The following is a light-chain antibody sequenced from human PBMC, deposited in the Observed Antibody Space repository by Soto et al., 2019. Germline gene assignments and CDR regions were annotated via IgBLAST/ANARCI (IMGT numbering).Light chain of an antibody. CDR2: EVS. J-gene: IGLJ2*01. CDR1: SSDVGGYNY. V-gene: IGLV2-14*01. Sequence: QSALTQPASVSGSPGQSITISCTGTSSDVGGYNYVSWYEQHPGKAPKLMIYEVSNRPSGVSNRFSGSKSGNTASLTISGLLAEDEADYYCSSYTSSSSTLVVFGGGTKVTVL. CDR3: SSYTSSSSTLVV.